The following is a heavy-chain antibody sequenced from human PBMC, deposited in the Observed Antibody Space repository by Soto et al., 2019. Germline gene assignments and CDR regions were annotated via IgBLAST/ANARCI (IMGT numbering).Heavy chain of an antibody. CDR3: ASTDIVVVPAAIGPQYYYYGMDV. Sequence: GASVKVSCKASGYTFTSYGISWVRQAPGQGLERMRWISAYNGNTNYAQKLQGRVTMTTDTSTSTAYMELRSLRSDDTAVYYCASTDIVVVPAAIGPQYYYYGMDVWGQGTTVTVSS. D-gene: IGHD2-2*02. J-gene: IGHJ6*02. CDR2: ISAYNGNT. CDR1: GYTFTSYG. V-gene: IGHV1-18*01.